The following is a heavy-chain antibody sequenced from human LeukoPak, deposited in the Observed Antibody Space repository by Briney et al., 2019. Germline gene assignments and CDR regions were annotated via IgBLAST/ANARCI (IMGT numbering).Heavy chain of an antibody. Sequence: SETLSLNCSVSGDSINRYYWNWIRQAPGKGLEWVGYIHYSGSTNYNPSLKSRVTISADTSKKQFSLKLRSVTAADTAVYYCARLRVERYYYYYMDVWGNGTTVTVSS. CDR3: ARLRVERYYYYYMDV. CDR1: GDSINRYY. V-gene: IGHV4-59*01. J-gene: IGHJ6*03. D-gene: IGHD5-24*01. CDR2: IHYSGST.